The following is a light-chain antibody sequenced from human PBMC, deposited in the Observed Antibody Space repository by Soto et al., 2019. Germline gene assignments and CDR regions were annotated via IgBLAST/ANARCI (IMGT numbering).Light chain of an antibody. Sequence: DIQLTQSPSSLSSSVVERFTITCRASQSISSYLNWYQQKPGKAPKLLIYAASSLQSGVPSRFSGSGSGTDFTLTISSLQPEDFATYYCQQSYSTPWTFGQGTKVDIK. CDR2: AAS. CDR1: QSISSY. V-gene: IGKV1-39*01. J-gene: IGKJ1*01. CDR3: QQSYSTPWT.